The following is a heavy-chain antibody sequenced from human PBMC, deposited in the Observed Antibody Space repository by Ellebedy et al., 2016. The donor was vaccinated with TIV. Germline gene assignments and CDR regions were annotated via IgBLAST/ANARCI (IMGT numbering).Heavy chain of an antibody. Sequence: PGGSLRLSCAASRFTFSSYGMHWVRQAPGKGLEWVAVVRSDGSNTYYADSVKGRFTISRDNSKSTLYLQMDSLKAEDTAVYYCARAKTAMVRRNHMDVWGQGTTVTVSS. J-gene: IGHJ6*02. CDR2: VRSDGSNT. V-gene: IGHV3-33*08. CDR1: RFTFSSYG. CDR3: ARAKTAMVRRNHMDV. D-gene: IGHD5-18*01.